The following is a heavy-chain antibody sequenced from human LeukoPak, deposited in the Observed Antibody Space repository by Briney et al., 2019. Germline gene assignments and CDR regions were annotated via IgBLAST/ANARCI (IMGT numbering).Heavy chain of an antibody. CDR3: ARMRGYSSSD. Sequence: SETLSLTCTVSGGSISSYYWSWIRQPPGKGLEWIGYIYYSGSTNYNPSLKSRVTISVDTSKNQFSLKLSSVTAADTAVYYCARMRGYSSSDWGLGTLVTVSS. CDR2: IYYSGST. D-gene: IGHD6-6*01. J-gene: IGHJ4*02. CDR1: GGSISSYY. V-gene: IGHV4-59*01.